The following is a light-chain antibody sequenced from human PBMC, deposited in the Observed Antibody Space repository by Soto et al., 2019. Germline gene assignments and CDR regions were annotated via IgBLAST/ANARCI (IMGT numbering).Light chain of an antibody. CDR1: QSISNF. CDR2: DAS. Sequence: EIVLTQSPATLSLSLGERATLSCRASQSISNFLTWYQQKPGQPPRLLIYDASIRATGIPARISASGSGTDFIFTISSLEPEDFAVYYCQQRFNWPLTFGGGTKVDFK. CDR3: QQRFNWPLT. J-gene: IGKJ4*01. V-gene: IGKV3-11*01.